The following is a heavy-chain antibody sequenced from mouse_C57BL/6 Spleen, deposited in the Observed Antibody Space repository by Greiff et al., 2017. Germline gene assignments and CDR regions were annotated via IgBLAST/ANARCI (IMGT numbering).Heavy chain of an antibody. V-gene: IGHV1-59*01. J-gene: IGHJ2*01. CDR3: ARYYGYDVRYFDY. Sequence: QVQLQQPGAELVRPGTSVKLSCKASGYTFTSYWMHWVKQRPGQGLEWIGWIDPSDSYTNYNQKFKGKATLTVDTSSSTAYMQLSSLTSEDSAVYYCARYYGYDVRYFDYWGQGTTLTVSS. CDR2: IDPSDSYT. CDR1: GYTFTSYW. D-gene: IGHD2-2*01.